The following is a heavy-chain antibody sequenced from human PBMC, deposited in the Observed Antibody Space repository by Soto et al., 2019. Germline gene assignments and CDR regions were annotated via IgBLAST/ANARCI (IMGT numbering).Heavy chain of an antibody. CDR1: GGSISSYY. CDR2: VHYSGRT. V-gene: IGHV4-59*01. D-gene: IGHD1-26*01. CDR3: AKLVGGGHSHFDY. J-gene: IGHJ4*02. Sequence: LSLTCSVSGGSISSYYWGWIRQPPGKGLEWIGCVHYSGRTSSNPSLKSRVTVSVDTSRKQFSLKLFSVTAADTAVYFCAKLVGGGHSHFDYWGQGHLVTVX.